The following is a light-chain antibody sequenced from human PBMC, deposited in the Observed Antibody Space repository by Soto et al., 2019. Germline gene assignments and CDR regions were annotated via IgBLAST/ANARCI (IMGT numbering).Light chain of an antibody. CDR2: DVS. CDR3: SSYGASSTL. Sequence: QSALTQPASVSGSPGQSITISCTGSSSDIGGYVYVSWYQQHPGKAPKLLIYDVSYRPSGISDRFSGSKSGNTASLTISGFQPEDEADYYCSSYGASSTLFGGGTKLTVL. V-gene: IGLV2-14*03. CDR1: SSDIGGYVY. J-gene: IGLJ2*01.